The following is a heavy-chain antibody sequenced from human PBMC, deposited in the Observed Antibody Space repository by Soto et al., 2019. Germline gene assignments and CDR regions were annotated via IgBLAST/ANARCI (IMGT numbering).Heavy chain of an antibody. Sequence: ASVKVSWKASGYTFTNYGISWVRQAPGQGLEWMGWINTYNGNTSHAQKLQGRVTMTTDTSTSTAYMELRSLRSDDTAVYYCARDILRYFDWLAPPYYYYGMDVWGQGTTVTAP. CDR1: GYTFTNYG. CDR2: INTYNGNT. CDR3: ARDILRYFDWLAPPYYYYGMDV. V-gene: IGHV1-18*01. J-gene: IGHJ6*02. D-gene: IGHD3-9*01.